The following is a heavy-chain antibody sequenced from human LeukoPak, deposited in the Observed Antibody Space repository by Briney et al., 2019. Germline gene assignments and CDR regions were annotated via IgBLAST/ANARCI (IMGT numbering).Heavy chain of an antibody. CDR2: ISDSGST. J-gene: IGHJ6*02. V-gene: IGHV4-59*08. CDR3: ARSGTGENLYYGMDV. CDR1: RGSISSYY. Sequence: SETLSLTCTVSRGSISSYYWSWIRQPPGKGLEGIGFISDSGSTTYHPSLKSRVTISVDSSKKQLSLKLSSVTAADTAVYYCARSGTGENLYYGMDVWGQGTTVTVSS. D-gene: IGHD7-27*01.